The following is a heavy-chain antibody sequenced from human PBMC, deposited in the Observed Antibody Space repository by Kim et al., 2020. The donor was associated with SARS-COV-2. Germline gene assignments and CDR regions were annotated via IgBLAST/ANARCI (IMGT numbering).Heavy chain of an antibody. D-gene: IGHD2-15*01. J-gene: IGHJ5*02. CDR2: IYYSGST. CDR3: ARRVGYCSGGSCYSVLAWNWFDP. CDR1: GGSISSSSYY. Sequence: SETLSLTCTVSGGSISSSSYYWGWIRQPPGKGLEWIGSIYYSGSTYYNPSLKSRVTISVDTSKNQFSLKLSSVTAADTAVYYCARRVGYCSGGSCYSVLAWNWFDPWGQGTLVTVSS. V-gene: IGHV4-39*01.